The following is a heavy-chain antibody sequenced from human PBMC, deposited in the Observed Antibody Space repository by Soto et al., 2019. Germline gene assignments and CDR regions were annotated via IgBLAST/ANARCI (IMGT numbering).Heavy chain of an antibody. Sequence: PSETLSLTCAVSGGSISSGGYSWSWIRQPPGKGLEWIGYIYHSGSTYYNPSLKSRVTISVDRSKNQFSLKLSSVTAADTAVYYCARGSESDYYDSSGYYPFDAFDIWGQGTMVTVSS. CDR1: GGSISSGGYS. CDR3: ARGSESDYYDSSGYYPFDAFDI. D-gene: IGHD3-22*01. V-gene: IGHV4-30-2*01. J-gene: IGHJ3*02. CDR2: IYHSGST.